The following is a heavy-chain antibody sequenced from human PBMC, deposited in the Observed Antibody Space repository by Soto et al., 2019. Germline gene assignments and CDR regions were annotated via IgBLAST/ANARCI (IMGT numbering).Heavy chain of an antibody. CDR1: GGSIRSSNW. D-gene: IGHD1-26*01. CDR3: ARDRAYYYYGMDV. V-gene: IGHV4-4*02. Sequence: SETLCLTCTVSGGSIRSSNWWGWVRQPPGKGLEWIGEIYHSGSTNYNPSLKSRVTISVDKSKNQFSLKLSSVTAADTAVYYCARDRAYYYYGMDVWGQGTTVT. J-gene: IGHJ6*02. CDR2: IYHSGST.